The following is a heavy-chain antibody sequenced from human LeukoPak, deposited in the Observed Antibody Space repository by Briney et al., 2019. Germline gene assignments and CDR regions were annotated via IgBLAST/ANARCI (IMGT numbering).Heavy chain of an antibody. J-gene: IGHJ5*01. V-gene: IGHV3-23*01. CDR3: SKGQELDDGDFES. CDR2: IRANGGGT. D-gene: IGHD1-1*01. Sequence: GGSLRLSCAASGFTFSSYAMTWVRQAPGKGLEWVSTIRANGGGTHYAESLRGRFTISRDNSKSTVYLQMNSLSAEDTAIYYCSKGQELDDGDFESWGRGTLVTVSS. CDR1: GFTFSSYA.